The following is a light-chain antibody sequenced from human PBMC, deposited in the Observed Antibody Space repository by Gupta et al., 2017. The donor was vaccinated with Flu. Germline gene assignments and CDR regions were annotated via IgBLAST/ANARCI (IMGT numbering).Light chain of an antibody. Sequence: DVGGYNYVSWYQQHPGKAPKLMIYEVSNRPSGVSNRFSGSKSGNTASLTISGLQAEDEADYYCSSYTSSSNPYVFGTGTKVTVL. J-gene: IGLJ1*01. CDR2: EVS. CDR1: DVGGYNY. V-gene: IGLV2-14*01. CDR3: SSYTSSSNPYV.